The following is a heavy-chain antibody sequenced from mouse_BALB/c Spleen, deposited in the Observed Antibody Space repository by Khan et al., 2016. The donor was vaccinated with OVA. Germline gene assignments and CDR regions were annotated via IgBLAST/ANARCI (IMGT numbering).Heavy chain of an antibody. CDR2: ITSGGSYT. J-gene: IGHJ2*01. Sequence: EVELVESGGGLVKPGGSLRLSCEASGFTFSSYSMSWVRQTPEKRLEWVATITSGGSYTYYPDSVQGRFTISRDNAKNTLYLQMSSLKSEDTAIYYCTRDRNYYGSSFYVDYWGQGTTLTVSS. V-gene: IGHV5-6-4*01. CDR1: GFTFSSYS. CDR3: TRDRNYYGSSFYVDY. D-gene: IGHD1-1*01.